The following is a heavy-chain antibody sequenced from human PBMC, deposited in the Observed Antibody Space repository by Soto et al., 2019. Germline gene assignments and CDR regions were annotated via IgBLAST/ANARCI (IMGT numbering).Heavy chain of an antibody. CDR1: GYTFTSYD. CDR2: MNPNIDNT. Sequence: GASVKVSCKASGYTFTSYDINWVRQATGQGLEWMGWMNPNIDNTGYAQKFQGRVTMTRNTSINTAFMELSSLRSEDMAVYYCARGSGDSSCWYGADALDISGQGTMVTVSS. D-gene: IGHD6-19*01. J-gene: IGHJ3*02. CDR3: ARGSGDSSCWYGADALDI. V-gene: IGHV1-8*01.